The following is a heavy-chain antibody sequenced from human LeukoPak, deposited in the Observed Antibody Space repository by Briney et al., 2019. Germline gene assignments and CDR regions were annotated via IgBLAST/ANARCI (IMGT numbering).Heavy chain of an antibody. V-gene: IGHV3-23*01. J-gene: IGHJ4*02. D-gene: IGHD2-15*01. CDR1: GFTFSSYN. CDR3: AKAPVTTCRGAFCYPFDY. Sequence: GSLRLSCAASGFTFSSYNMNWVRQAPGKGLEWVSAISDTGNTYHADSVKGRFTISRDSSKNTLFLQMNRLRPEDAAVYYCAKAPVTTCRGAFCYPFDYWGLGTLVTVSS. CDR2: ISDTGNT.